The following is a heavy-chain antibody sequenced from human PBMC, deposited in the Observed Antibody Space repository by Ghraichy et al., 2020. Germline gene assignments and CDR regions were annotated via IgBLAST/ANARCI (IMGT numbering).Heavy chain of an antibody. CDR3: AIDGSWEPTLTTPYYFDY. D-gene: IGHD4-17*01. J-gene: IGHJ4*02. V-gene: IGHV3-30*03. Sequence: GGSLRLSCAASGFTFSSYCMHWVRQAPGKGLEWVAVISYDGSNKYYADSVKGRFTISRDNSKNTLYLQMNSLRAEDTAVYYCAIDGSWEPTLTTPYYFDYWGQGTLVTVSS. CDR2: ISYDGSNK. CDR1: GFTFSSYC.